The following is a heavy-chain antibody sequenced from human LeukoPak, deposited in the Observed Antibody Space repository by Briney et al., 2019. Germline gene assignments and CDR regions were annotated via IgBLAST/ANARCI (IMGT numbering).Heavy chain of an antibody. CDR2: ISGSGGST. V-gene: IGHV3-23*01. CDR3: AKDPYCGGDCYEGAFDY. J-gene: IGHJ4*02. CDR1: GFTFSSCA. D-gene: IGHD2-21*01. Sequence: GGSLRLSCAASGFTFSSCAMSWVRQAPGKGLEWVSAISGSGGSTYYADSVKGRFTISRDNSKNTLYLQMNSLRAEDTAVYYCAKDPYCGGDCYEGAFDYWGQGTLVTVSS.